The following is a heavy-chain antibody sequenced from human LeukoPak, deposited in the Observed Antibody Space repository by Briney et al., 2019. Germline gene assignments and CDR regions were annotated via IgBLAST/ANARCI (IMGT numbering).Heavy chain of an antibody. CDR3: ARVRDDSSGYPHYYYYYMDV. V-gene: IGHV1-2*02. Sequence: ASVKVSCKASGYTFTGYYMHWVRQAPGQGLEWMGWINPNSGGTNYAQKFQGRVTMTRDTSISTAYMELSRLRSDDTAVYYCARVRDDSSGYPHYYYYYMDVWGKGTTVTVSS. D-gene: IGHD3-22*01. CDR2: INPNSGGT. J-gene: IGHJ6*03. CDR1: GYTFTGYY.